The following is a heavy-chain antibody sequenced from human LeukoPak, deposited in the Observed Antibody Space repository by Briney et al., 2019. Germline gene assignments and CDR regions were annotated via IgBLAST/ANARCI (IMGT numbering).Heavy chain of an antibody. CDR2: ISWNSGSI. CDR1: GFTFDDYA. V-gene: IGHV3-9*01. CDR3: AKAGTMIVVVPGEYFDY. J-gene: IGHJ4*02. Sequence: PGRSLRLSCAASGFTFDDYAMHWVRQAPGKGLEWVSGISWNSGSIGYADSVKGRFTISRDNAKNSLYLQMNSLRAEDTALYYCAKAGTMIVVVPGEYFDYRGQGTLVTVSS. D-gene: IGHD3-22*01.